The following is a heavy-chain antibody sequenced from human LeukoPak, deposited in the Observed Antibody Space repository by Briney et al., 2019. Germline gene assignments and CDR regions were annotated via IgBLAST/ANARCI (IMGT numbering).Heavy chain of an antibody. D-gene: IGHD3-22*01. V-gene: IGHV3-23*01. CDR3: AIERDAYYYDSSGSDY. Sequence: GGSLRLSCAASGFTFSSYAMSWVRQAPGKGLEWVSAISGSGGSTYYADSVKGRFTISRDNSKNTLYLQMNSLRAEDTAVYYCAIERDAYYYDSSGSDYWGQGTLVTVSS. CDR2: ISGSGGST. CDR1: GFTFSSYA. J-gene: IGHJ4*02.